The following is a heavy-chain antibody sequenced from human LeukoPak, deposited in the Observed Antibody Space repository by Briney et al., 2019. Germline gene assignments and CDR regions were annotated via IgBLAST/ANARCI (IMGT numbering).Heavy chain of an antibody. J-gene: IGHJ4*02. Sequence: GRSLRLSCAASGFTFDDYAMHWVRQAPGKGLEWVSGISWNSGSIGYADSVKGRFIISRDNAKNSLYLQMNSLRAEDTALYYCAKDKEGSSWYYFDYWGQGTLVTVSS. CDR3: AKDKEGSSWYYFDY. CDR2: ISWNSGSI. V-gene: IGHV3-9*01. CDR1: GFTFDDYA. D-gene: IGHD6-13*01.